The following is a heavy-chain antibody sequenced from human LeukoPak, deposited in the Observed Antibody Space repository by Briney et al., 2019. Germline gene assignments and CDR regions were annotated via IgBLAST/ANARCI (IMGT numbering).Heavy chain of an antibody. J-gene: IGHJ4*02. CDR1: GFTASTHH. Sequence: GGSLRLSCAVSGFTASTHHMAWVRQAPGEGLEWVSAITDSGGSTYYSDSVKGRFTISRDNSKNTLYLQMNTLGAEDTAIYYCAKGSSGSRPYYFDYWGQGTLVTVSS. CDR2: ITDSGGST. D-gene: IGHD3-22*01. V-gene: IGHV3-23*01. CDR3: AKGSSGSRPYYFDY.